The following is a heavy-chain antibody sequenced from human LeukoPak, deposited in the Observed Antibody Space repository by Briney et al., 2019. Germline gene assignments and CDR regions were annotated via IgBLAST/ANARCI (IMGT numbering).Heavy chain of an antibody. Sequence: GGSLRLSCAASGFSFSTQSMNWVRQAPGKGLEWVSYISSSSTTIYYADPVKGRFTISRDNAKNLMYLQMNSLRDEDTAVYYCAGCSGPGGFDYWGQGTLVTVSS. J-gene: IGHJ4*02. CDR2: ISSSSTTI. CDR1: GFSFSTQS. V-gene: IGHV3-48*02. D-gene: IGHD2-15*01. CDR3: AGCSGPGGFDY.